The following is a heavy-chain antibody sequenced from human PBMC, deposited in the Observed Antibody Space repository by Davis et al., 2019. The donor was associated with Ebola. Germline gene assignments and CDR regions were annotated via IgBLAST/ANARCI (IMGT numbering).Heavy chain of an antibody. CDR2: VHYTGST. V-gene: IGHV4-59*08. J-gene: IGHJ2*01. CDR3: ARVGVPYYYDSSGYYSYWYFDL. D-gene: IGHD3-22*01. Sequence: SETLSLTCTVSGGSISGYHWNWIRQPPGKGLEWIGYVHYTGSTNYNPSLKSRVTISVDTSKNQFSLKLTSVTAADTAVYYCARVGVPYYYDSSGYYSYWYFDLWGRGTLVTVSS. CDR1: GGSISGYH.